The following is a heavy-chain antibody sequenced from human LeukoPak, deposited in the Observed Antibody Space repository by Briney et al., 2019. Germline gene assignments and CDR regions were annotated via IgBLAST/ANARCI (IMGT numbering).Heavy chain of an antibody. CDR1: GGSFSGDY. V-gene: IGHV4-34*01. D-gene: IGHD1-20*01. Sequence: SETLSLTCAVYGGSFSGDYWSWIRQPLGKGLEWIGEINHRRITNYAPSLKSRLTISVDTSKNHFSLKLSSVTAADTAVYYCARHNWNDDWYGMDVWGQGTTVTVSS. J-gene: IGHJ6*02. CDR3: ARHNWNDDWYGMDV. CDR2: INHRRIT.